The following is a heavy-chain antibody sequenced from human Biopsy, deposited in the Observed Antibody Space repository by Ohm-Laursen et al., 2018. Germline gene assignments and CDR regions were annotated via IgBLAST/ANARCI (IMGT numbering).Heavy chain of an antibody. CDR1: GYTFTSHD. Sequence: ASVKVSCKASGYTFTSHDINWVRQATGQGLEWMGWMSPNTGNTVYAQRFQDRVTMTSDTSTGTAYMELTSLTSDDTDVYFCARWETTLGRSLDSWGQGTLVAVSS. V-gene: IGHV1-8*01. CDR2: MSPNTGNT. J-gene: IGHJ4*02. CDR3: ARWETTLGRSLDS. D-gene: IGHD1-26*01.